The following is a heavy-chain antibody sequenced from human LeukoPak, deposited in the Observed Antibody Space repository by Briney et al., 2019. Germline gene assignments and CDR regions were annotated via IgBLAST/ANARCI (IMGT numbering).Heavy chain of an antibody. V-gene: IGHV4-34*01. Sequence: SETLSLTCAVYGGSFSGYYWSWIRQPPGKGLEWIGEINHSGSTNYNPSLKSRVTISVDTSKNQFSLKLSSVTAADTAVYYCARRGITIFGVARGYWGQGTLVTVSS. CDR2: INHSGST. CDR3: ARRGITIFGVARGY. D-gene: IGHD3-3*01. CDR1: GGSFSGYY. J-gene: IGHJ4*02.